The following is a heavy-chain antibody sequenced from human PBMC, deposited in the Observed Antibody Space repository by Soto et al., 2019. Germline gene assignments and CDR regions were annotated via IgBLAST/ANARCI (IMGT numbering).Heavy chain of an antibody. J-gene: IGHJ6*02. V-gene: IGHV3-74*01. D-gene: IGHD3-3*01. Sequence: PGGSLRLSCAASGFTFSSYWMHWVRQAPGKGLVWVSRINSDGSSTSYADSVKGRFTISRDNAKNTLYLQMNSLRAEDTAVYYCARDSHLDYAFWAQYVMDVWGQGTPVTVSS. CDR3: ARDSHLDYAFWAQYVMDV. CDR2: INSDGSST. CDR1: GFTFSSYW.